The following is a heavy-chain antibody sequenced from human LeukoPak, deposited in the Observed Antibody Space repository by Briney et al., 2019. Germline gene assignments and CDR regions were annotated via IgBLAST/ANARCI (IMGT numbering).Heavy chain of an antibody. Sequence: PGGSLRLSCAASGFTFSSYGMHWVRQAPGKGLEWVAFILYDGSNKYYADSVKGRFTISRDNSKNTLYLQMNSLRAEDTAVYYCAKQVRADGGAGDYFDYWGQGTLVTVSS. J-gene: IGHJ4*02. CDR3: AKQVRADGGAGDYFDY. CDR2: ILYDGSNK. V-gene: IGHV3-30*02. CDR1: GFTFSSYG. D-gene: IGHD2-2*01.